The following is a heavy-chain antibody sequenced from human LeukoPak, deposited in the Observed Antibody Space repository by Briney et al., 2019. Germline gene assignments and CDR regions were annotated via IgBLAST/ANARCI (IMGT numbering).Heavy chain of an antibody. D-gene: IGHD3-10*01. J-gene: IGHJ4*02. V-gene: IGHV3-21*01. Sequence: PGGSLRLSCAASGFTFSSYAMSWVRQAPGKGLDWVASISSRSNYIYYADSLKGRVTVSRDNARNSLFLQMTSLRAEDTAVYYCARDYLGFGESGFDYWGQGTQVIVSS. CDR1: GFTFSSYA. CDR3: ARDYLGFGESGFDY. CDR2: ISSRSNYI.